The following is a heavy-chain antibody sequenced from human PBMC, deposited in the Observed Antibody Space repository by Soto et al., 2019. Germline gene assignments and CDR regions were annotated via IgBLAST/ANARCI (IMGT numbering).Heavy chain of an antibody. V-gene: IGHV3-74*01. CDR2: ISDDGSTT. J-gene: IGHJ4*02. CDR1: GFTFSAYW. D-gene: IGHD1-1*01. CDR3: TRGPRVSSTGTGAH. Sequence: GGSMRLSCEVSGFTFSAYWMHWVRQVPGKGLIWVSRISDDGSTTTYADSVKGRFTISRDNAKNTLYLQMNSLRADDTGLYYCTRGPRVSSTGTGAHWGQGTLVTVSS.